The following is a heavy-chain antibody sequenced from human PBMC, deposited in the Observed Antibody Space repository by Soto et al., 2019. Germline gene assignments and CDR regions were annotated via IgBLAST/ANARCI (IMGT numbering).Heavy chain of an antibody. CDR2: IYYSGST. J-gene: IGHJ4*02. CDR3: ARSRRVSSSTFDY. Sequence: SETLSLTCTVSGGSISSGGYYWSWIRQHPGKGLEWIGYIYYSGSTYYNPSLKSRITISVDTSKNQFSLKLSSVTAADTAVYYCARSRRVSSSTFDYWGQGTLVTVSS. D-gene: IGHD6-6*01. CDR1: GGSISSGGYY. V-gene: IGHV4-31*03.